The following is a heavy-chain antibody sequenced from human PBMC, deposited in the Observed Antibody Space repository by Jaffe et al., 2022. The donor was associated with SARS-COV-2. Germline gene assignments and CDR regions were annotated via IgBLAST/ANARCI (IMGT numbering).Heavy chain of an antibody. CDR3: AREADSSGWINYFDP. D-gene: IGHD6-19*01. V-gene: IGHV4-61*02. CDR1: GDSISSGNYH. Sequence: QVQLQESGPGLVKPSQTLSLTCTVSGDSISSGNYHWSWIRQPAGKGLEWIGRIYTSGSTNYNPSLKSRVTMSVDTSKNQFSLKLRSVTAADTAVYYCAREADSSGWINYFDPWGQGTLVTVSS. CDR2: IYTSGST. J-gene: IGHJ5*02.